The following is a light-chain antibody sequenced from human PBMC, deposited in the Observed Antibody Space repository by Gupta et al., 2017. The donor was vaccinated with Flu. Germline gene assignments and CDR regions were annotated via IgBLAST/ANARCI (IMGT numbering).Light chain of an antibody. V-gene: IGLV2-18*02. CDR2: EVS. CDR1: SSDVGNYNR. J-gene: IGLJ1*01. Sequence: QSALTQPPSVSGSPGQSVTISCPGTSSDVGNYNRVSWYQQSPGTAPKLMIYEVSNRPSGVPDRFSGSKSGNTASLTISGLQAEDEADFYCSSYTTSSTYVFGTGTKVTVL. CDR3: SSYTTSSTYV.